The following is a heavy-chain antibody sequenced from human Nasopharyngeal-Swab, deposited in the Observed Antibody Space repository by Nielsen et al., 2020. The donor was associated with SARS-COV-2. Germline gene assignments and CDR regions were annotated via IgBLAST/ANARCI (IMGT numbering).Heavy chain of an antibody. CDR2: IYTSGST. D-gene: IGHD7-27*01. CDR1: GGSISSGSYY. J-gene: IGHJ3*02. CDR3: ARARSGAFDI. Sequence: SETLSLTCTVSGGSISSGSYYWSWIRQPAGKGLEWIGRIYTSGSTNYNPSLKSRVTISVDTSKNQFSLKLSPVTAADTAVYYCARARSGAFDIWGQGTMVTVSS. V-gene: IGHV4-61*02.